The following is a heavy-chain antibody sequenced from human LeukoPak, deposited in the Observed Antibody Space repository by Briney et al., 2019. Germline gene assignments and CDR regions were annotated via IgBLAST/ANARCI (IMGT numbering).Heavy chain of an antibody. V-gene: IGHV3-23*01. Sequence: PGGSLRLSCAASGFTFDDYGMSGVRQAPGKGLEWVSAISGSGGTTYYADSVKGRFTVSRDNSENTLYLQMNSLRAEDTAVYYCAKKFGDDKNYFDYWGQGTLVTVSS. CDR3: AKKFGDDKNYFDY. CDR1: GFTFDDYG. J-gene: IGHJ4*02. CDR2: ISGSGGTT. D-gene: IGHD3-10*01.